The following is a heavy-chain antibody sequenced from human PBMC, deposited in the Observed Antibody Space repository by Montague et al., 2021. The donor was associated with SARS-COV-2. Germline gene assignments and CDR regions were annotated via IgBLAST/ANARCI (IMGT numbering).Heavy chain of an antibody. CDR1: GGSLSSSSYY. V-gene: IGHV4-31*03. CDR3: ARGDGVVVAAPYI. D-gene: IGHD2-15*01. Sequence: TLSLTCTVSGGSLSSSSYYWGWIRQPPGKGLEWIGYMYDSGSTYYNPSLTSRVTMSLDTSKNQFSLKLSSVTAADTAVYYCARGDGVVVAAPYIWGQGTMVTVSS. J-gene: IGHJ3*02. CDR2: MYDSGST.